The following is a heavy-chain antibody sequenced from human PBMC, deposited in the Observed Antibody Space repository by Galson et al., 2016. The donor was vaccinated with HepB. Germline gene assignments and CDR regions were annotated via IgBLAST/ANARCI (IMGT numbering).Heavy chain of an antibody. D-gene: IGHD3-22*01. Sequence: SLRLSCAASGFTFSSYAMHWVRQAPGKGLEWVAVISYDGSHKYYADSVKGRFTISRDNSKNTLSLQMNSLRAGDTAVYYCAREQRPVVVSQGGFDYWGQGTLVTVSS. CDR2: ISYDGSHK. J-gene: IGHJ4*02. CDR1: GFTFSSYA. V-gene: IGHV3-30*04. CDR3: AREQRPVVVSQGGFDY.